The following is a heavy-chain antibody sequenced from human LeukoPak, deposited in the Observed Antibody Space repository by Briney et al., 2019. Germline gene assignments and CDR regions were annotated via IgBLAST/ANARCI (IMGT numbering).Heavy chain of an antibody. D-gene: IGHD2-21*02. CDR2: ISGSGGST. V-gene: IGHV3-23*01. CDR1: GFTFSSYA. J-gene: IGHJ4*02. CDR3: AKMTAMGFSDY. Sequence: GGSLRLSCAASGFTFSSYAMSWVRQAPGKGLEWVSGISGSGGSTYYADSVKGRLTISRDNSKNTLYLQMNSLRAEDTAVYYCAKMTAMGFSDYWGQGTLVTVSS.